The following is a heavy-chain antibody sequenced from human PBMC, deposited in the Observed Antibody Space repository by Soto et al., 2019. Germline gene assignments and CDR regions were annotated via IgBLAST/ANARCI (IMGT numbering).Heavy chain of an antibody. Sequence: SETLSLTCAVYGGSFSGYYWSWIRQPPGKGLEWIGEINHSGSTNYNPSLKSRVNIPVDTSKNQFSLKLSSVTAADTAVYYCARGRQDIVVVPAAMPAYYYYGMDVWGQGTTVTVSS. CDR2: INHSGST. V-gene: IGHV4-34*01. CDR1: GGSFSGYY. J-gene: IGHJ6*02. D-gene: IGHD2-2*01. CDR3: ARGRQDIVVVPAAMPAYYYYGMDV.